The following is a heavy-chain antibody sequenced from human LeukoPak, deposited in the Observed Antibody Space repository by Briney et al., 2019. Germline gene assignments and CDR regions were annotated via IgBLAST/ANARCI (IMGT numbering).Heavy chain of an antibody. CDR2: IIPIFGTA. V-gene: IGHV1-69*05. J-gene: IGHJ4*02. CDR1: GGTFSSYA. D-gene: IGHD4-17*01. Sequence: GASVKVSCKASGGTFSSYAISWVRQAPGQGFEWMGGIIPIFGTANYAQKFQGRVTITTDESTSTAYMVLSSLRSEDTAVYYCARLELPNDYGKERLEGDYFDYWGQGTLVTVSS. CDR3: ARLELPNDYGKERLEGDYFDY.